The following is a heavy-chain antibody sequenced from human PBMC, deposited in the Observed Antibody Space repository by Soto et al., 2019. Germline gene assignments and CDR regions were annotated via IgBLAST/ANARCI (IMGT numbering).Heavy chain of an antibody. CDR1: GYTFTSYD. V-gene: IGHV1-8*01. D-gene: IGHD2-2*01. Sequence: ASVKVSCKASGYTFTSYDINWVRQATGQGLEWMGWVNPNSGNTGYAQKFQGRVTMTRNTSISTAYMELSSLRSEDTAVYYCAHIYCSSTSCPNWFDPWGQGTLVTVSS. CDR2: VNPNSGNT. J-gene: IGHJ5*02. CDR3: AHIYCSSTSCPNWFDP.